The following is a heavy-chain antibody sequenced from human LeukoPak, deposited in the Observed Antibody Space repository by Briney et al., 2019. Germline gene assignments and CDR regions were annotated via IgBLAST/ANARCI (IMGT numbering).Heavy chain of an antibody. Sequence: GGSLRLSCAASEFTFSTYDIHWVRQAPGKGLEWVAGISYDGSYKSYADSVKGRFTSSRDNSKNTVSLQMNSLRAEDTAVYYCAREYCSGGTCYQALDYWGQGTLATVSS. CDR1: EFTFSTYD. CDR3: AREYCSGGTCYQALDY. D-gene: IGHD2-15*01. V-gene: IGHV3-30*03. J-gene: IGHJ4*02. CDR2: ISYDGSYK.